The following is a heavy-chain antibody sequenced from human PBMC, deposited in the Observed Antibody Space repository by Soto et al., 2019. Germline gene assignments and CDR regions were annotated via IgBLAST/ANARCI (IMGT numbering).Heavy chain of an antibody. V-gene: IGHV4-34*01. CDR2: INHSGST. Sequence: SETLSLTCAVYGGSFSGYYWSWIRQPPGKGLEWIGEINHSGSTNYNPSLKSRVTISVDTSKNQFSLKLSSVTAADTAVYYCASLPDLGAISDSSGDYWGQGTLVTVSP. J-gene: IGHJ4*02. CDR1: GGSFSGYY. D-gene: IGHD3-22*01. CDR3: ASLPDLGAISDSSGDY.